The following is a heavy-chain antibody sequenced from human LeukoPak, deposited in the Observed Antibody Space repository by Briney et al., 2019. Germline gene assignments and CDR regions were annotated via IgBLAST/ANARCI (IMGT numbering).Heavy chain of an antibody. CDR2: ISGSGGST. CDR3: AKSRDQLLWFGELFDY. V-gene: IGHV3-23*01. J-gene: IGHJ4*02. Sequence: GGSLRLSCAASGFTFSSYAMSWVRQAPGEGLEWVSAISGSGGSTYYADSVKGRFTISRDNSKNTLYLQMNSLRAEDTAVYYCAKSRDQLLWFGELFDYWGQGTLVTVSS. D-gene: IGHD3-10*01. CDR1: GFTFSSYA.